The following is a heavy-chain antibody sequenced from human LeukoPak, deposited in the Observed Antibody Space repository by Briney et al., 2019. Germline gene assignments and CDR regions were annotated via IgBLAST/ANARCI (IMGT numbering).Heavy chain of an antibody. Sequence: SETLSLTCTVSGGSIIGDFWSWVRQPAGKGLEWIGRIYASGTTNYNPSLKSRVSMSVDTSKNQFFLRLTSVTAADTAVYYCAMTLLAAAGSIFDYWGQGTLVTVSS. J-gene: IGHJ4*02. CDR2: IYASGTT. CDR3: AMTLLAAAGSIFDY. V-gene: IGHV4-4*07. CDR1: GGSIIGDF. D-gene: IGHD6-13*01.